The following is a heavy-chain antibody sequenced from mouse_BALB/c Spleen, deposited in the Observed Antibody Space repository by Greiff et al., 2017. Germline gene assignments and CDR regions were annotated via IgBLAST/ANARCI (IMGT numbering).Heavy chain of an antibody. CDR3: ARSPYGSSYGYAMDY. CDR2: IWAGGST. CDR1: GFSLTSYG. D-gene: IGHD1-1*01. Sequence: QVQLQQSGPGLVAPSQSLSITCTVSGFSLTSYGVHWVRQPPGKGLEWLGVIWAGGSTNYNSALMSRLSISKDNSKSQVFLKMNSLQTDDTAMYYCARSPYGSSYGYAMDYWGQGTSVTVSS. V-gene: IGHV2-9*02. J-gene: IGHJ4*01.